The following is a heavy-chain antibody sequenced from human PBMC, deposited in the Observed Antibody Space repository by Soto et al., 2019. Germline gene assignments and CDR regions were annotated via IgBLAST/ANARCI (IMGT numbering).Heavy chain of an antibody. CDR2: MNPNSGNT. Sequence: ASVKVSCKASGYTFTSYDINWVRQATGQGLEWMGWMNPNSGNTGYAQKFQGRVTMTTNTSISTAYMELSSLRSEDTAVYYCARSQLGYSYGYYYYYGMVVWGQGTTVTVSS. J-gene: IGHJ6*02. CDR1: GYTFTSYD. V-gene: IGHV1-8*01. CDR3: ARSQLGYSYGYYYYYGMVV. D-gene: IGHD5-18*01.